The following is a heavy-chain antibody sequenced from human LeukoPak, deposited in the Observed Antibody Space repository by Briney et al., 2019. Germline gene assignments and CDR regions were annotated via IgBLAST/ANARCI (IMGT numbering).Heavy chain of an antibody. J-gene: IGHJ4*02. CDR1: GFSFNNYA. CDR3: VKGGYDFVEVAYFDF. D-gene: IGHD5-12*01. V-gene: IGHV3-23*01. CDR2: IIASSGST. Sequence: GGSLRLSCAASGFSFNNYAMGWVRQAPGKGLEWVSIIIASSGSTFYADSVKGRFTISRDNSKNTLYLQMNSLRVEDTAVYYCVKGGYDFVEVAYFDFWGQGTLVTVSS.